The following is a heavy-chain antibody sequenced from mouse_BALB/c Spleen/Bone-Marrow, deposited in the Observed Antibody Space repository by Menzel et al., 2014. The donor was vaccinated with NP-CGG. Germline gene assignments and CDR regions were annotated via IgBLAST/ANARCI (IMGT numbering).Heavy chain of an antibody. D-gene: IGHD1-1*01. CDR3: AFYYYGSSPCAY. CDR2: IDPANGNT. J-gene: IGHJ3*01. Sequence: EVQLQESGAELVKPGASVKLSCTASGFNIKDTYMHWVKQRPEQGLEWIGRIDPANGNTKYDPKFQGKATITADTSSNTAYLQLSSLTSEDTAVYYCAFYYYGSSPCAYWGQGTLVTVSA. CDR1: GFNIKDTY. V-gene: IGHV14-3*02.